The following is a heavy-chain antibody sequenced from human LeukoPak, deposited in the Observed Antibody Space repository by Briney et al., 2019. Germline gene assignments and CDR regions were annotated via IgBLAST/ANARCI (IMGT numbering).Heavy chain of an antibody. CDR1: GFTFSSYA. Sequence: PGGSLRLPCAASGFTFSSYAMSWVRQAPGKGLEWVSAISGSGGSTYYADSVKGRFTISRDNSKNTLYLQMNSLRAEDTAVYYCAKDYGSGWYAEYFQHWGQGTLVTVSS. J-gene: IGHJ1*01. CDR3: AKDYGSGWYAEYFQH. D-gene: IGHD6-19*01. V-gene: IGHV3-23*01. CDR2: ISGSGGST.